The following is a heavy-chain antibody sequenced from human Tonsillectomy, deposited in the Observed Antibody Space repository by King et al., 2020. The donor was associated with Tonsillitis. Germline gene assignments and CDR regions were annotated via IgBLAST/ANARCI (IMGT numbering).Heavy chain of an antibody. Sequence: VQLVESGGGLVQPGRSLRLSCAASGFTFDDYAMHWVRQAPGKGLEWVSGISWNSGSIGYADSVNGRFTISRDNAKNSLYLQMNSLRAEDTALYYCAKDIGYSGCNDAFDIWGQGTMVTVSS. J-gene: IGHJ3*02. D-gene: IGHD1-26*01. CDR3: AKDIGYSGCNDAFDI. CDR1: GFTFDDYA. V-gene: IGHV3-9*01. CDR2: ISWNSGSI.